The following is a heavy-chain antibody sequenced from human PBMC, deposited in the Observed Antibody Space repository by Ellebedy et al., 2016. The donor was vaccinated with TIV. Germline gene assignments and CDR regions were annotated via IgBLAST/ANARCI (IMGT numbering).Heavy chain of an antibody. CDR3: ARENYGLDY. D-gene: IGHD4-17*01. CDR2: IHDSGST. CDR1: GDSISSYY. Sequence: MPSETLSLTCSVSGDSISSYYWTWIRQPPGKGLEWIGYIHDSGSTISNPSLKSRVTISVDTSKKQFSLKVSSVTAADTAVYYCARENYGLDYWGQGTLVTVSS. V-gene: IGHV4-59*01. J-gene: IGHJ4*02.